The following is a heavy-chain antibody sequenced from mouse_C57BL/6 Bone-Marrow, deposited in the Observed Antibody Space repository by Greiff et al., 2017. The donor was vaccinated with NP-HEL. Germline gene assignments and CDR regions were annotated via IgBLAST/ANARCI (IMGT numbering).Heavy chain of an antibody. CDR3: AIFLDYDSYCYAMDY. V-gene: IGHV5-12*01. Sequence: EVKLVESGGGLVQPGGSLNLSCAASGFTFSDYYMYWVRQTPEKRLEWVAYISNGGGSTYYPDTVKGRFTISRDNAKNTLYLQKSRLKSEDTAMYYCAIFLDYDSYCYAMDYWGQGTSVTVSS. D-gene: IGHD2-4*01. CDR1: GFTFSDYY. CDR2: ISNGGGST. J-gene: IGHJ4*01.